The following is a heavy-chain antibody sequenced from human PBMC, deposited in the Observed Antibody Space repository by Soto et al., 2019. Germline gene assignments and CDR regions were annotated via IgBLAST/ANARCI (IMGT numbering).Heavy chain of an antibody. CDR1: GFTFSSYA. J-gene: IGHJ5*02. CDR2: ISGSGGST. D-gene: IGHD2-2*01. Sequence: GGSLRLSCAASGFTFSSYAMSWVRQAPGKGLEWVSAISGSGGSTYYADSVKGRFTISRDNSKNTLYLQMNSLRAEDTAVYYCAKDRVSPAAKPSNWFDPWGQGTLVTVS. CDR3: AKDRVSPAAKPSNWFDP. V-gene: IGHV3-23*01.